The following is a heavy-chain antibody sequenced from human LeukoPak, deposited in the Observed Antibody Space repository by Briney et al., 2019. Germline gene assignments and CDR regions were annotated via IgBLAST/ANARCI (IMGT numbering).Heavy chain of an antibody. CDR3: ARDNYDSSGPYYFDY. D-gene: IGHD3-22*01. CDR2: ISSSGSTI. CDR1: GFTFSSYW. J-gene: IGHJ4*02. V-gene: IGHV3-48*04. Sequence: LSGGSLRLSCAAPGFTFSSYWMHWVRQAPGKGLEWVSYISSSGSTIYYADSVKGRFTISRDNAKNSLYLQMNSLRAEDTAVYYCARDNYDSSGPYYFDYWGQGTLVTVSS.